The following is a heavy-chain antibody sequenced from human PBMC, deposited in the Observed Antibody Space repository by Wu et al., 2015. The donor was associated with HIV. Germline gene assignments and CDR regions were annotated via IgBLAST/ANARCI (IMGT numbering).Heavy chain of an antibody. V-gene: IGHV1-2*02. J-gene: IGHJ5*02. D-gene: IGHD3-10*01. Sequence: QVQLVQSEDEVKKAGASVRVSCKASGYSITANYLFWVRQAPGQGLEWMEWINPNSGDRKYAQSFQGRVTMTRDKSVDTAYMELSSLRPDDTAVYFCAATMFRGGADRWGQGTWSSSPQ. CDR2: INPNSGDR. CDR3: AATMFRGGADR. CDR1: GYSITANY.